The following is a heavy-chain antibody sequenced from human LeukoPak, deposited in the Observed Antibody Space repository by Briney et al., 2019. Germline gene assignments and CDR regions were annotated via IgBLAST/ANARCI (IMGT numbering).Heavy chain of an antibody. Sequence: ASVKVSCKASGGTFSSYAISWVRQAPGQGLEWMGWISAYNGNTNYAQKLQGRVTMTTDTSTSTAYMELRSLRSDDTAVYYCARGVYSSSWTPFDYWGQGTLVTVSS. V-gene: IGHV1-18*01. CDR1: GGTFSSYA. J-gene: IGHJ4*02. D-gene: IGHD6-13*01. CDR2: ISAYNGNT. CDR3: ARGVYSSSWTPFDY.